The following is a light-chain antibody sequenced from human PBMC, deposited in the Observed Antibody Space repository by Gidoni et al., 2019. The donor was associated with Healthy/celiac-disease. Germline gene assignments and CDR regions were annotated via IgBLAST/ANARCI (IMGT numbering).Light chain of an antibody. CDR2: AAS. Sequence: AIRMTQSPTSFSASTGDRVTITCRASQGISSYLAWYQQKPGKAPKLLIYAASTLQSGVPSRFSGSGSGTDFTLTISCLQSEDFATYSCQQYYSYLLTFGGXTKVEIK. CDR1: QGISSY. J-gene: IGKJ4*01. V-gene: IGKV1-8*01. CDR3: QQYYSYLLT.